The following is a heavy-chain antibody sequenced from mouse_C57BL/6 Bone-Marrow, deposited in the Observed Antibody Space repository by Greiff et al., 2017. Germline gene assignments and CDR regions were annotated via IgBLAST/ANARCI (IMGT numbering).Heavy chain of an antibody. CDR1: GYTFTSYT. J-gene: IGHJ4*01. CDR3: ARIYYYGSSYSYYAMDY. Sequence: QVQLKESGAELARPGASVKMSCKASGYTFTSYTMHWVKQRPGQGLEWIGYINPSSGYTKYNQKFKDKATLTADKSSSTAYMQLSSLTSEDSAVYYCARIYYYGSSYSYYAMDYWGQGTSVTVSS. V-gene: IGHV1-4*01. D-gene: IGHD1-1*01. CDR2: INPSSGYT.